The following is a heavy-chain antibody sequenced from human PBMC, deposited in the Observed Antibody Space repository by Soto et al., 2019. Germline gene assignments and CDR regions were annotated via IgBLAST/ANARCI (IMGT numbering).Heavy chain of an antibody. CDR2: ISSSSSYI. CDR3: ARAGAHSGSYPYYYYGMDV. CDR1: GFTFSSYS. J-gene: IGHJ6*02. D-gene: IGHD1-26*01. Sequence: EVQLVESGGGLVKPGGSLRLSCAASGFTFSSYSMNWVRQAPGKGLEWVSSISSSSSYIYYADSVKGRFTISRDNAKNSLYLQMNSLRAEDTAVYYCARAGAHSGSYPYYYYGMDVWGQGTMVTVSS. V-gene: IGHV3-21*01.